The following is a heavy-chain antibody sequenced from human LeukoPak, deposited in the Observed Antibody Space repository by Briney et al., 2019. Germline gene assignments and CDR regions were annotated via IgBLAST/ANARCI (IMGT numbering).Heavy chain of an antibody. CDR2: IYISGNT. D-gene: IGHD3-16*02. Sequence: SETLSLTCTVSGGSISSYYWNWIRQPAGKGLEWIGRIYISGNTNYNPSLKSRVTISVDTSKNQFSLKVSSVTAADTAVYYCARYDVWGTYRAFDYWGQGTLVTVSS. CDR1: GGSISSYY. J-gene: IGHJ4*02. V-gene: IGHV4-4*07. CDR3: ARYDVWGTYRAFDY.